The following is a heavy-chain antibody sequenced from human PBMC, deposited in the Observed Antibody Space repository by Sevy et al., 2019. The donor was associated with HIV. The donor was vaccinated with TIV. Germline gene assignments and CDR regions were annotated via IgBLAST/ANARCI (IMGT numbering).Heavy chain of an antibody. V-gene: IGHV4-59*01. CDR1: AGSISAYY. Sequence: SETLSLTCSVSAGSISAYYWSWIRQPPGKGLEWIAYIHDSGNSNYNPSLKSRVTISMDTSKNQFSLKVTSVTEADTALYYCARAPPVRSGDDSLNWFDPWGQGILVIVSS. CDR2: IHDSGNS. CDR3: ARAPPVRSGDDSLNWFDP. J-gene: IGHJ5*02. D-gene: IGHD5-12*01.